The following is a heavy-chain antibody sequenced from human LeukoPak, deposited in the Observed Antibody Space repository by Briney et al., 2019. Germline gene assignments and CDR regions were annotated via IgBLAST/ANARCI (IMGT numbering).Heavy chain of an antibody. CDR2: IKQDGSEK. Sequence: GGSLRLSCAASGFTFSSYWMSWVRQAPGKGLEWVANIKQDGSEKYYVDSVKGRFTISRDNAKNSLYLQMNSLRAEDTAVYYCARDSFGKQQLLRPPRVSYFDYWGQGTLVTVSS. CDR3: ARDSFGKQQLLRPPRVSYFDY. D-gene: IGHD6-13*01. J-gene: IGHJ4*02. V-gene: IGHV3-7*01. CDR1: GFTFSSYW.